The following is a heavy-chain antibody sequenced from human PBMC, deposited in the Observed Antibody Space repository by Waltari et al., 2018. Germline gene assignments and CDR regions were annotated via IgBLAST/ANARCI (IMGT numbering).Heavy chain of an antibody. Sequence: QVQLVESGGGVVQPGRSLRLSCAASGFTFSSYAMHWVRQAPGKGLEWVAVISYDGSNKYYADSVKGRFTISRDNSKNTLYLQMNSLRAEDTAVYYCARDPMDVWGKGTTVTVSS. CDR3: ARDPMDV. J-gene: IGHJ6*04. CDR2: ISYDGSNK. V-gene: IGHV3-30-3*01. CDR1: GFTFSSYA.